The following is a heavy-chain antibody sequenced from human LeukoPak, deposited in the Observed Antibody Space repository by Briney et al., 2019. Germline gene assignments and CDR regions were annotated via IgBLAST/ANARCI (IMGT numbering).Heavy chain of an antibody. J-gene: IGHJ2*01. CDR3: VRSDNRYVQAL. D-gene: IGHD3-16*02. Sequence: PSETLSLTCTVFGASISSYYWTWIRQPPGEGLELIGWVYYDGRTSSNPSLKSRVTMSLDTSKNHFSLRLSSVTTADSAVYYCVRSDNRYVQALWGRGTLVTVSS. CDR1: GASISSYY. V-gene: IGHV4-59*01. CDR2: VYYDGRT.